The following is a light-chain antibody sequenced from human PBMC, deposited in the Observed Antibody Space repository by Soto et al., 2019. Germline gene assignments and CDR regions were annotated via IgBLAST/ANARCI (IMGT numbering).Light chain of an antibody. V-gene: IGKV1-17*01. Sequence: DTQMTQSPSSLSASVGDRVIITCRASQGVGNDLGWYQQKPAKAPKRLLYGASSLGSGVPSRFSGSGSGTEFTLTISSLQPEDFATYYCLQHNTYPWTFGQGTRVEIK. CDR3: LQHNTYPWT. CDR2: GAS. CDR1: QGVGND. J-gene: IGKJ1*01.